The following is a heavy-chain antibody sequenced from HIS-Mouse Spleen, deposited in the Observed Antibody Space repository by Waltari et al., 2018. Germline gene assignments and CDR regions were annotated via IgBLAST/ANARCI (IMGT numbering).Heavy chain of an antibody. V-gene: IGHV4-59*07. CDR1: GGPTSCSY. J-gene: IGHJ2*01. Sequence: QVQLQESGPGLVKPSDTLSITCPVSGGPTSCSYWRCIPQPPGKGLEWIGYYSGSTNYNPSLKSRVTISVDTSKNQFSLKLSSVTAADTAVYYCARASRDLLLPRYFDLWGRGTLVTVSS. CDR2: YYSGST. CDR3: ARASRDLLLPRYFDL.